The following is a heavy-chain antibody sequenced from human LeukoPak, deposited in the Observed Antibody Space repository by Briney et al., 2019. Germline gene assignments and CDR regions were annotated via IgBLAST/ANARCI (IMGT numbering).Heavy chain of an antibody. CDR1: GYTFTSYD. CDR3: ARVPRTEGGFDY. V-gene: IGHV1-8*03. CDR2: MNPNSGNT. D-gene: IGHD3-16*01. J-gene: IGHJ4*02. Sequence: ASVKVSCKASGYTFTSYDINWVRQATGQGLEWMGWMNPNSGNTGYAQKFQGRVTITRNTSISTAYMEPSSLRSEDTAVYYCARVPRTEGGFDYWGQGTLVTVSS.